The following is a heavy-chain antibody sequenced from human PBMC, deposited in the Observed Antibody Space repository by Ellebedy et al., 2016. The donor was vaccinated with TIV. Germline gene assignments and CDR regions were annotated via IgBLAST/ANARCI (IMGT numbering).Heavy chain of an antibody. D-gene: IGHD3-22*01. CDR1: GYTFTSYA. Sequence: AASVKVSCKASGYTFTSYAMHWVRQAPGQRLEWMGWINAGNGNTKYSQKFQGRVTITRDTSASTAYMELSSLRSEDTAVYYCARGYDSSGYHPYYYYYGMDVWGQGTTVTVSS. CDR3: ARGYDSSGYHPYYYYYGMDV. CDR2: INAGNGNT. V-gene: IGHV1-3*01. J-gene: IGHJ6*02.